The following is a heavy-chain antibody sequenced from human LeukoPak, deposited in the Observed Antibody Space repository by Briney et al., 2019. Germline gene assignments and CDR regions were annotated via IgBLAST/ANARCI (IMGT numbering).Heavy chain of an antibody. CDR1: GFTFSSYA. D-gene: IGHD2-21*02. CDR3: AKVAEYCGGDCYVADAFDI. Sequence: PGGSLRLSCAASGFTFSSYAMSWVRQAPGKGLEWVSAISGNGGSTYYADSVKGRFTISRDNSKNTLYLQMNSLRAEDTAVYYCAKVAEYCGGDCYVADAFDIWGQGTMVTVSS. J-gene: IGHJ3*02. V-gene: IGHV3-23*01. CDR2: ISGNGGST.